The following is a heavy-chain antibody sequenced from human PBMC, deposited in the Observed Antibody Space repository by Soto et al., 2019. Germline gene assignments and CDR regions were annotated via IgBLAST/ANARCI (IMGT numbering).Heavy chain of an antibody. V-gene: IGHV3-23*01. CDR2: ISHVGVGGS. Sequence: GGSLRLSCAASGFTFSSYSMNWVRQAPWKGLEWVSTISHVGVGGSYYADSVKGRFTISRDRSKSTLYLQMNSLRAEDTAVYYCLAGTVYWGRRTLVAVCS. J-gene: IGHJ4*02. CDR1: GFTFSSYS. CDR3: LAGTVY. D-gene: IGHD6-19*01.